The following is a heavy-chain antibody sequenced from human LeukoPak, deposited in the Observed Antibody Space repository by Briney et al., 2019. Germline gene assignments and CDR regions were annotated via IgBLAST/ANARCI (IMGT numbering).Heavy chain of an antibody. V-gene: IGHV3-23*01. CDR2: ISGSGGST. CDR3: AKHYGSGSYYISHH. Sequence: TGGSLRLSCAASGFTFSSYGMSWVRQAPGKGLEWVSVISGSGGSTYYTDSVKGRITISRDSSKNTLYLQMHSLRAEDTAVYYCAKHYGSGSYYISHHWGQGTLVTVSS. J-gene: IGHJ4*02. CDR1: GFTFSSYG. D-gene: IGHD3-10*01.